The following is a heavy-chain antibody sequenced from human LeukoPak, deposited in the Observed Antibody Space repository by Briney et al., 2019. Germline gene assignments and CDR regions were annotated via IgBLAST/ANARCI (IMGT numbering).Heavy chain of an antibody. CDR2: ISYDGSNK. CDR1: GFTFSSYA. V-gene: IGHV3-30*04. D-gene: IGHD5-18*01. CDR3: AKTLTAMDYFDY. Sequence: GGSLRLSCAASGFTFSSYAMHWVRQAPGKGLEWVAVISYDGSNKYYADSVKGRFTISRDNSKNTLYLQMNSLRAEDTAVYYCAKTLTAMDYFDYWGQGTLVTVSS. J-gene: IGHJ4*02.